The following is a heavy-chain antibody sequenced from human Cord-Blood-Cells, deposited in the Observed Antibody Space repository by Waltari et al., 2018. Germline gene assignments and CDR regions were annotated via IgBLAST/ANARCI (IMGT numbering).Heavy chain of an antibody. CDR2: INHSGST. CDR1: GGSFSGYY. J-gene: IGHJ4*02. CDR3: ARGKEIFPDY. V-gene: IGHV4-34*01. D-gene: IGHD3-9*01. Sequence: QVQLQQWGAGLLKPSETLSLTRAVYGGSFSGYYWSWIRQPPGKGLEWIGEINHSGSTNYNPSLKSRVTISVDTSKNQFSLKLSSVTAADTAVYYCARGKEIFPDYWGQGTLVTVSS.